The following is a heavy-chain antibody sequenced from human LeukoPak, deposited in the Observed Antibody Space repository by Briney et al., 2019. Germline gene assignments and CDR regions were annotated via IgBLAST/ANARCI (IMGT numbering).Heavy chain of an antibody. CDR1: GGSISSSNY. Sequence: SETLSLTCTVSGGSISSSNYWGWIRQPPGEGLEWIGNIYYSGSTYYNPSLKSRVTISVDTSKNQFSLKLSSVTAADTALYYCAGMSTVTTFEYWGQGTLVTVSS. CDR3: AGMSTVTTFEY. V-gene: IGHV4-39*01. J-gene: IGHJ4*02. D-gene: IGHD4-17*01. CDR2: IYYSGST.